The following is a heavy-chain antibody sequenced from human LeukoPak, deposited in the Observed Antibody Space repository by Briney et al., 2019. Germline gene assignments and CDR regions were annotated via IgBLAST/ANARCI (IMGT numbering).Heavy chain of an antibody. V-gene: IGHV3-48*03. Sequence: GGSLRLSCAASGFTFSSYEMNWVRPAPGKGLEWVSYISGSGSTKYYADSVKGRFTLSRDNAKNSLYLQMNSLRAEDTAVYYCARKGSSWYYFDYWGQGTLVTVSS. CDR2: ISGSGSTK. J-gene: IGHJ4*02. CDR1: GFTFSSYE. CDR3: ARKGSSWYYFDY. D-gene: IGHD6-13*01.